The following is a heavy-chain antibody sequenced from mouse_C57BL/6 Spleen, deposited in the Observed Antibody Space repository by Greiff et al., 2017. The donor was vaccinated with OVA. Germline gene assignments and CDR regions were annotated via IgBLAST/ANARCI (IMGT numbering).Heavy chain of an antibody. J-gene: IGHJ2*01. Sequence: EVHLVESGPGLVKPSQSLSLTCSVTGYSITSGYYWNWIRQFPGNKLEWMGYISYDGSNNYNPSLKNRISITRDTSKNQFFLKLNSVTTEDTATYYCARDNYSNYFDYWGQGTTLTVSS. CDR3: ARDNYSNYFDY. D-gene: IGHD2-5*01. CDR2: ISYDGSN. CDR1: GYSITSGYY. V-gene: IGHV3-6*01.